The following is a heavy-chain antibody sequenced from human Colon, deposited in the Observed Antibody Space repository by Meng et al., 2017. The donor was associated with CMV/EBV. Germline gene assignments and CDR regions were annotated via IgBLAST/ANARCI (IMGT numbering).Heavy chain of an antibody. CDR2: ISSSSSYI. Sequence: GGSLRLSCAASGFTFSSYSMNWVRQAPGKGLEWVSSISSSSSYIYYADSVKGRFTVSRDNSNNTLHLQMHSLRAEDTAVYYCAKGPAYSGFWGGYDNWGQGTLVTVSS. J-gene: IGHJ4*02. D-gene: IGHD3-3*01. CDR1: GFTFSSYS. V-gene: IGHV3-21*04. CDR3: AKGPAYSGFWGGYDN.